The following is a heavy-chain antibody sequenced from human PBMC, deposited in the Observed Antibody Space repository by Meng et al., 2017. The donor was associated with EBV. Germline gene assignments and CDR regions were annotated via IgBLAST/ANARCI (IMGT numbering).Heavy chain of an antibody. CDR3: ARGLAYGDYGVDY. D-gene: IGHD2-21*01. V-gene: IGHV7-4-1*02. CDR1: GYSLSTFA. CDR2: INTDTGYA. J-gene: IGHJ4*02. Sequence: QVQLVQSGSELKKPXXXXKVXXKASGYSLSTFAMNWVRQAPGQGLEWMGWINTDTGYATYAQGFRGRFVFSLETSVSTAYLQINSLKAADTAMYYCARGLAYGDYGVDYWGQGTLVTVYS.